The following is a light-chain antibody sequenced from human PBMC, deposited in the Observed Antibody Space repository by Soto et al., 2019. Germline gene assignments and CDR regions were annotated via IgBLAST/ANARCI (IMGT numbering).Light chain of an antibody. J-gene: IGKJ1*01. CDR3: QQRSNWPRT. CDR2: DAS. V-gene: IGKV3-11*01. CDR1: QSVSSY. Sequence: EIVLTQSPATLSLSPGERATLACRASQSVSSYLAWYQQKPGQAHRLLIYDASNRATGIPARFSGSGSGTDFTLTISSLAPEDFAVYYCQQRSNWPRTFGQGTKLELK.